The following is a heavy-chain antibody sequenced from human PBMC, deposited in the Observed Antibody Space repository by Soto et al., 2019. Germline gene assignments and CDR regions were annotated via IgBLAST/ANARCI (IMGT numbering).Heavy chain of an antibody. D-gene: IGHD5-12*01. J-gene: IGHJ6*02. V-gene: IGHV5-51*01. Sequence: GESLKISCEGSGYSFTNYWIGWVRQMPGKGLEWMGIIYPGDSDTRYSPSFQGQVTISADKSISTAYLQWSSLKASDTAMDYCARLGEGYAFYYYYAMDVWGQGTTVTVSS. CDR2: IYPGDSDT. CDR3: ARLGEGYAFYYYYAMDV. CDR1: GYSFTNYW.